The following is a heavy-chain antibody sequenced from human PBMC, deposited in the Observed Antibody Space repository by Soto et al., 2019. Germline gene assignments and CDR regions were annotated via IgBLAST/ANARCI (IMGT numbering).Heavy chain of an antibody. CDR2: ISAHNGNT. V-gene: IGHV1-18*01. CDR1: GYGFTTYG. CDR3: ARGRYGDY. J-gene: IGHJ4*02. Sequence: QVHLVQSGAEVKKPGASVKVFCKGSGYGFTTYGITWGRQAPGQGLEWMAWISAHNGNTNYAQKLQGRVTVTRDTSTSTAYMELRSLRSDDTAVYYCARGRYGDYWGQGALVTVSS. D-gene: IGHD1-1*01.